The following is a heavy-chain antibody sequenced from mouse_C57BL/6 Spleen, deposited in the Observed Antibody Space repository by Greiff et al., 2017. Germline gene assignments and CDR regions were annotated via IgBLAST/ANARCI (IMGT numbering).Heavy chain of an antibody. CDR1: GYTFTDYY. CDR2: INPNNGGT. D-gene: IGHD1-1*01. CDR3: ARAYYGSSHGFAY. Sequence: EVQLQQSGPELVKPGASVKISCKASGYTFTDYYMNWVKQSHGKSLEWIGDINPNNGGTSYNQKFKGKATLTVDKASSTAYMELRSLTSEDSAVYYCARAYYGSSHGFAYWGQGTLVTVSA. V-gene: IGHV1-26*01. J-gene: IGHJ3*01.